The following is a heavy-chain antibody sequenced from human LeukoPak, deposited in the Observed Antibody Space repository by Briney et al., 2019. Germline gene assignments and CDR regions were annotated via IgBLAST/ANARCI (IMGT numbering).Heavy chain of an antibody. CDR3: VRDLDSSDFWSGYWPDAFDT. J-gene: IGHJ3*02. V-gene: IGHV3-33*01. Sequence: PGGSLRLSCAASGFTFDSYGMHWVRQAPGKGLEWVAVIWYDGSNEYYADSVKGRFAISRDNSRNTLYLQMNRLRAEDTAVYYCVRDLDSSDFWSGYWPDAFDTWSQGTMVSVSS. D-gene: IGHD3-3*01. CDR2: IWYDGSNE. CDR1: GFTFDSYG.